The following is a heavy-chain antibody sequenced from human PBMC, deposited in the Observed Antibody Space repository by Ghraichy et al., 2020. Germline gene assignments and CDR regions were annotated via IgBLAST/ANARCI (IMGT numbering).Heavy chain of an antibody. D-gene: IGHD1-14*01. V-gene: IGHV3-21*01. CDR1: GFTFSSYS. CDR3: ARDLSLANPGGFDY. Sequence: GGSLRLSCGASGFTFSSYSMNWVRQAPGKGLEWVSTISSRSAYIYYADSVQGRFTISRDNAKNSLYLQLNSLRAEDTAVYYCARDLSLANPGGFDYWGQGTLVTASS. CDR2: ISSRSAYI. J-gene: IGHJ4*02.